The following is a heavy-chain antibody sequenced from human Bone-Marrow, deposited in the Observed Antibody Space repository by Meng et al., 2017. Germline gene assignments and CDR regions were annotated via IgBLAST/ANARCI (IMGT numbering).Heavy chain of an antibody. Sequence: SVKVSCKASGYTFTYRYLHWVRQAPGQALEWMGWITPFNGNTNYAQKFQDRVTITRDRSMSTAYMELRSLRSDDTDVYYCAREGGWFVGGLDYWGQGTLVTVSS. CDR2: ITPFNGNT. J-gene: IGHJ4*02. D-gene: IGHD6-19*01. CDR1: GYTFTYRY. V-gene: IGHV1-45*02. CDR3: AREGGWFVGGLDY.